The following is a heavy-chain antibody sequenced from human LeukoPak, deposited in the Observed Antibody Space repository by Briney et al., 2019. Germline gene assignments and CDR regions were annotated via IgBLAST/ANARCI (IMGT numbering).Heavy chain of an antibody. V-gene: IGHV7-4-1*02. D-gene: IGHD1-26*01. Sequence: VASVKVSCKASGYTFTSYGISWVRQAPGQGLEWMGWVNTNTGNPTYAQGFTGRFVFSLDTSVSTAYLQISSLKAEDTAVYYCARAVGVYYYYYYMDVWGKGTTVTVSS. CDR3: ARAVGVYYYYYYMDV. CDR1: GYTFTSYG. J-gene: IGHJ6*03. CDR2: VNTNTGNP.